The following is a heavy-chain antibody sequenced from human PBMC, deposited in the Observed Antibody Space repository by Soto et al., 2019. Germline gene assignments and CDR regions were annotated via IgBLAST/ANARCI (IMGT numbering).Heavy chain of an antibody. CDR2: IIPIFGTA. J-gene: IGHJ3*02. CDR1: GGTFSSYA. V-gene: IGHV1-69*06. CDR3: ARYRTYYYDSSGYRKAFDI. Sequence: SVKVSCKASGGTFSSYAISWVRQAPGQGLEWMGGIIPIFGTANYAQKFQGSVTITADKSTSTAYMELSSLRSEDTAVYYCARYRTYYYDSSGYRKAFDIWGQGTMVTVSS. D-gene: IGHD3-22*01.